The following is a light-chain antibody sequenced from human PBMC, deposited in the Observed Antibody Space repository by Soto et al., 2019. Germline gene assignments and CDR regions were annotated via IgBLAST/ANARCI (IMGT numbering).Light chain of an antibody. J-gene: IGKJ2*03. CDR2: KAS. CDR1: QSIETS. Sequence: DIQMTQSPGTLSASVGDRVTITCRASQSIETSLAWYQQRPGKAPKLLIFKASTLQSGVPSRFSGSGSGTEFTLTITSLQPDDFASCYCQQYHRYSYSFGQGTRLEI. V-gene: IGKV1-5*03. CDR3: QQYHRYSYS.